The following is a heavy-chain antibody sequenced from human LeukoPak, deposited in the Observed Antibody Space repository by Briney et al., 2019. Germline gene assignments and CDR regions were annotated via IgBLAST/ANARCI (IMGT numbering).Heavy chain of an antibody. Sequence: GGYLRLSCAASGFTFSSYAMSWVRQVPGRGLEWVSTISSRGDSTYVADSVKGRFTISRDNSKNSLYLQMNTVRAEDTAVYYCVKGPRPDITVAHTVENWGQGTLVTVSS. CDR2: ISSRGDST. D-gene: IGHD6-19*01. J-gene: IGHJ4*02. CDR1: GFTFSSYA. CDR3: VKGPRPDITVAHTVEN. V-gene: IGHV3-23*01.